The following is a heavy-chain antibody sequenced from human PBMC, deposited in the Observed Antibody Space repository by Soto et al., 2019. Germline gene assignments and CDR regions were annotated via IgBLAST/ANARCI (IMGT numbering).Heavy chain of an antibody. CDR1: GYTFISYG. J-gene: IGHJ4*02. CDR2: IIPIFGTS. Sequence: SVKVSCKASGYTFISYGISWVRQAPGQGLEWMGGIIPIFGTSNYAQMFQGRVTITADDATNTAYMELSSLRSDDTAVYYCARSEATVLDNWGQGTLVTVSS. D-gene: IGHD4-17*01. V-gene: IGHV1-69*13. CDR3: ARSEATVLDN.